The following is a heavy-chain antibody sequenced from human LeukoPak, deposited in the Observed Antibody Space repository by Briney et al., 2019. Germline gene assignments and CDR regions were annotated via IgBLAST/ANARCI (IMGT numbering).Heavy chain of an antibody. D-gene: IGHD3-22*01. Sequence: GGSLRLSCGASGFTFSSYGMHWVRQAPGKGLEWVAFIRYDGSNKYYADSVKGRFTISRDSSKNTLYLQMNSLRAEDTAVYYCARDSLTMIVGRQKRGLDYWGQGTLVTVSS. J-gene: IGHJ4*02. V-gene: IGHV3-30*02. CDR1: GFTFSSYG. CDR3: ARDSLTMIVGRQKRGLDY. CDR2: IRYDGSNK.